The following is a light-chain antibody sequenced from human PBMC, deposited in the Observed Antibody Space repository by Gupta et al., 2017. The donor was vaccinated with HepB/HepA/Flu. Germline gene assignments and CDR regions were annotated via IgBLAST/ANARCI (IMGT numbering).Light chain of an antibody. CDR2: DAS. V-gene: IGKV3-11*01. Sequence: EIVLTQSPATLSLSPGERATLSCRASQSVSSYLPLYQQKPGQAPTLLIYDASSRATGIPARFSGSGSGTDFTLTISSLGAEDFAVYYCQRRNNGPLSFTFGQGTQLEIK. CDR3: QRRNNGPLSFT. J-gene: IGKJ5*01. CDR1: QSVSSY.